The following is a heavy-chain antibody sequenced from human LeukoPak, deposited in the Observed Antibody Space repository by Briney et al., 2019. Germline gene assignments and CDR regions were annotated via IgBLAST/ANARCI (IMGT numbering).Heavy chain of an antibody. D-gene: IGHD3-10*01. J-gene: IGHJ4*02. Sequence: GASVKVSCKAFGYSFTGYYIHWVRQAPGQGLEWMGWIHPNSGATNYAQKFQGRVTMTRDTSVTTAHMELTRLISDDTAVYYCAREISGSYYYWGQGTLVTVSS. CDR1: GYSFTGYY. CDR3: AREISGSYYY. CDR2: IHPNSGAT. V-gene: IGHV1-2*02.